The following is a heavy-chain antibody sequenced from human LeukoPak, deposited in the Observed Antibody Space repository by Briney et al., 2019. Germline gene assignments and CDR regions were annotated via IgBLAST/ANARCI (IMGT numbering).Heavy chain of an antibody. CDR1: GFTFSSYE. V-gene: IGHV3-48*03. CDR3: AKETVVVVAATPDAFDI. Sequence: GRSLRLSCAASGFTFSSYEMNWVRQAPGKGLEWVSYISNSGSTIYYADSVKDRFTISRDNSKNTLYLQMNSLRAEDTAVYYCAKETVVVVAATPDAFDIWGQGTMVTVSS. J-gene: IGHJ3*02. CDR2: ISNSGSTI. D-gene: IGHD2-15*01.